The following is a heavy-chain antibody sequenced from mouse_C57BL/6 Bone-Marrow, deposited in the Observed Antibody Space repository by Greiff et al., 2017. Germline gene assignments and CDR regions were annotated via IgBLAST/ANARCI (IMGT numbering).Heavy chain of an antibody. CDR2: ISSGGSSP. J-gene: IGHJ2*01. CDR3: ARHVLPYYFDY. Sequence: EVKLVESGGDLVKPGGSLKLSCAASGFTFSSYGMSWVRQTPDKRLEWVATISSGGSSPYYPDSVKGRFTISRDNAKNTLYLQMSSLKSEDTAMYYCARHVLPYYFDYWGQGTTLTVSS. CDR1: GFTFSSYG. V-gene: IGHV5-6*02. D-gene: IGHD2-12*01.